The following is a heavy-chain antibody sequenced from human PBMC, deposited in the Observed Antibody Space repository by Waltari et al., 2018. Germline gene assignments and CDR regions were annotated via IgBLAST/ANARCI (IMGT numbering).Heavy chain of an antibody. J-gene: IGHJ6*02. V-gene: IGHV4-38-2*02. CDR1: NFYISDGYY. CDR3: ARDQRFLESLYPYYYALDA. Sequence: QVQLQESGPGLVKPSETLSLTCAVSNFYISDGYYWGWIRQSPGKGLEWLGSIYHSGTNNYNPSLESRVTISVDRSRNQFSLKVTSVSAADTAVYFCARDQRFLESLYPYYYALDAWGRGITVTVSS. D-gene: IGHD3-3*01. CDR2: IYHSGTN.